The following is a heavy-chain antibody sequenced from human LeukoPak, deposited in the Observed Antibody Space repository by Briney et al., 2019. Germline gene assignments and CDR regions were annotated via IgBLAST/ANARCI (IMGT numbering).Heavy chain of an antibody. V-gene: IGHV5-51*01. CDR2: IYPGDSDT. D-gene: IGHD4-23*01. CDR1: GYTFSSYW. J-gene: IGHJ4*02. CDR3: ARRDYGGKHFDY. Sequence: GEPLKISCKGSGYTFSSYWIAWVRQMPGKGLEWMGIIYPGDSDTRYSPSFQGQVTISADKFISTAYLQWSNLKASDTAMYYCARRDYGGKHFDYWGQGTLVTVSS.